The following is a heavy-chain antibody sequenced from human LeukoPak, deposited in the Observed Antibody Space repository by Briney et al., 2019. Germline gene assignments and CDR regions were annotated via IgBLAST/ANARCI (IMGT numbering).Heavy chain of an antibody. J-gene: IGHJ4*02. CDR3: AKAGGCLDY. V-gene: IGHV3-23*01. CDR2: ISGSGGST. Sequence: GGSLRLSCAASGFTFSNAWMSWVRQAPGKGLEWVSAISGSGGSTYYADSVKGRFTISRDNSKNTLYLQMNSLRAEDTAVYYCAKAGGCLDYWGQGTLVTVSS. CDR1: GFTFSNAW. D-gene: IGHD6-19*01.